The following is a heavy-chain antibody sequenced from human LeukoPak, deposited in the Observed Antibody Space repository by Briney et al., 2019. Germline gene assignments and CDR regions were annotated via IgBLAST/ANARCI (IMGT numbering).Heavy chain of an antibody. Sequence: ASVKVSCKASGYTFTSYGISWVRQAPGQGLEWMGWISAYNGNTNYAQKLQGRVTMTTDTSTSTAYMELRSLRSDDTAVYYCARDQVGSWELTQSDAFDIWGQGTMVTVSS. V-gene: IGHV1-18*01. CDR1: GYTFTSYG. CDR2: ISAYNGNT. J-gene: IGHJ3*02. D-gene: IGHD1-26*01. CDR3: ARDQVGSWELTQSDAFDI.